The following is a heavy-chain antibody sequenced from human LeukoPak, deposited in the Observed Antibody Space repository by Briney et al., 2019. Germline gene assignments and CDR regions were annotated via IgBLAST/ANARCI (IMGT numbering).Heavy chain of an antibody. CDR3: VKEGAAMVMGFDY. V-gene: IGHV3-7*03. CDR1: GFTFSSSW. D-gene: IGHD5-18*01. Sequence: PGGSLRLSCAASGFTFSSSWMSWVRQAPGKGLEWVANIKKDGSEKYYVDSVKGRFTISRDDAKNSLYLQMNSLRAEDTAVYYCVKEGAAMVMGFDYWGQGTLVTVSS. J-gene: IGHJ4*02. CDR2: IKKDGSEK.